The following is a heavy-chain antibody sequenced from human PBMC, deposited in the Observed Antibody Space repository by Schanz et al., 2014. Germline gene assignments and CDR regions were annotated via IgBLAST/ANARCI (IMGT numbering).Heavy chain of an antibody. J-gene: IGHJ2*01. D-gene: IGHD1-1*01. CDR2: TNPNGGA. CDR3: ARDVGRPGHFWYFDL. V-gene: IGHV1-2*02. CDR1: GYVFTAYY. Sequence: QVQLVQSGAEVKKPGASVKVSCKASGYVFTAYYMHWVRQAPGQGLEWMGVTNPNGGAEFAQKFQGSISMTRDTSTTTFYMELSSLTSDDTAVYFCARDVGRPGHFWYFDLWGRGTLVTVSS.